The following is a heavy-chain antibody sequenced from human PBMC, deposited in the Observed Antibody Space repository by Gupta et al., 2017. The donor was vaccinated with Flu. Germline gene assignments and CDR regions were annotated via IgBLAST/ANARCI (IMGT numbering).Heavy chain of an antibody. CDR3: ASELTAMTLNN. CDR2: INSDGSST. D-gene: IGHD5-18*01. Sequence: VQPGGSLRLSCAASGVTFSSYWMHWVRQAPGKGLVWVSRINSDGSSTSYADSVKGRFTISRDNAKNTLYLQMNSLRAEDTAVYYCASELTAMTLNNWGQGNPVTVSS. V-gene: IGHV3-74*01. J-gene: IGHJ4*02. CDR1: GVTFSSYW.